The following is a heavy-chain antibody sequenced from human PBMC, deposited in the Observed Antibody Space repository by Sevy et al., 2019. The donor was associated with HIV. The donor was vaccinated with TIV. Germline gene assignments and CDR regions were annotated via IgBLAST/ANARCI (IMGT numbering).Heavy chain of an antibody. CDR2: IKQDGSEK. V-gene: IGHV3-7*01. CDR3: ARVKDDSSGYRFDY. CDR1: GFTFSRYW. Sequence: GESLKISCAASGFTFSRYWMSWVRQAPGKGLEWVANIKQDGSEKYDVDSVKGRFTISRDNAKNSLYLQMNSLRADDTAVYYCARVKDDSSGYRFDYWGQGTLVTVSS. J-gene: IGHJ4*02. D-gene: IGHD3-22*01.